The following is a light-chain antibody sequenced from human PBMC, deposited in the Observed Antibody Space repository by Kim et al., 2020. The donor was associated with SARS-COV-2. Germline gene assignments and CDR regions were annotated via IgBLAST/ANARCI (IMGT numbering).Light chain of an antibody. CDR1: SIGSKS. Sequence: PGKADRVSCGGNSIGSKSVRWYQQKSGQAPVLVIYYDSDRPSGIPERFSGSNSGNTATLTISRVEAGDEADYYCQVWDSSSDHRVVFGGGTKVTVL. J-gene: IGLJ2*01. CDR3: QVWDSSSDHRVV. V-gene: IGLV3-21*04. CDR2: YDS.